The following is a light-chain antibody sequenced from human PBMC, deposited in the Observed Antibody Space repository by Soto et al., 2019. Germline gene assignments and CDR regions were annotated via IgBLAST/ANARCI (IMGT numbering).Light chain of an antibody. CDR3: QQFNSYPLT. Sequence: AIQLTQSPSSLSASVGDRVTITCRASQGINCALAWYQQKPGKAPKLLIYDASTLESGFPSRFSGSESGTDFTLTISSLQPEDFATYYCQQFNSYPLTFGQGTRLEIK. V-gene: IGKV1-13*02. CDR1: QGINCA. J-gene: IGKJ5*01. CDR2: DAS.